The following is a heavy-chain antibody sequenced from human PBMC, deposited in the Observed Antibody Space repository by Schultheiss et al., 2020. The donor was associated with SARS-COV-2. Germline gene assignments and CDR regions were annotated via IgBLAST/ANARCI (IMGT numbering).Heavy chain of an antibody. Sequence: SETLSLTCAVSGGSISSSNWWSWVRQPPGKGLEWIGEIYHSGSTNYNPSLKSRVTISVDTSKNQFSLKLSSVTAADTAVYYCARESLSSSWYGRYFDYWGQGTLVTVSS. J-gene: IGHJ4*02. V-gene: IGHV4-4*02. D-gene: IGHD6-13*01. CDR3: ARESLSSSWYGRYFDY. CDR2: IYHSGST. CDR1: GGSISSSNW.